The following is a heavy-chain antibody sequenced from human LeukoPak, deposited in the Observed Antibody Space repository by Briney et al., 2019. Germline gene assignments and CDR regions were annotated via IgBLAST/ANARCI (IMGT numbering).Heavy chain of an antibody. CDR1: GGTLSSYA. V-gene: IGHV1-69*04. CDR2: IIPFLGIA. J-gene: IGHJ4*02. CDR3: ARVDCSSTSCYTGVDY. D-gene: IGHD2-2*02. Sequence: SVEVSCKASGGTLSSYAISWVRQAPGQGLEWMGRIIPFLGIANYAQKFQGRVTITADKFTSTDYMELSSLRSEDTAVYYCARVDCSSTSCYTGVDYWGQGTLVTVSS.